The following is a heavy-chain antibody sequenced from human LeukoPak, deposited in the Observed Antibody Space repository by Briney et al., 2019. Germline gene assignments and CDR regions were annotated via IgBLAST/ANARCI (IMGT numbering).Heavy chain of an antibody. D-gene: IGHD2-8*01. J-gene: IGHJ4*02. CDR1: GFTFSSYA. Sequence: PGGSLRLSCAASGFTFSSYAMSWVRQAPGKGLEWVSAISGSGSSTYYADSVKGRFTISRDNSKNTLYLQMNSLRAEDTAVYYCAKNIVLMVYAIGYWGQGTLVTLST. CDR3: AKNIVLMVYAIGY. V-gene: IGHV3-23*01. CDR2: ISGSGSST.